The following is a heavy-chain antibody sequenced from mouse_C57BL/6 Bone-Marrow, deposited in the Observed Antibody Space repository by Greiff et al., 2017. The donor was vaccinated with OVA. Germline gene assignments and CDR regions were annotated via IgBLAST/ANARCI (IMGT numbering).Heavy chain of an antibody. CDR1: GYTFTNYW. CDR3: ARIYYDDLDY. D-gene: IGHD2-13*01. V-gene: IGHV1-63*01. CDR2: IYPGGGYT. J-gene: IGHJ2*01. Sequence: QVQLQQSGAELVRPGTSVKMSCKASGYTFTNYWIGWAKQRPGHGLEWIGDIYPGGGYTNYNEKFKGKATLTADKSSSTAYMQFSSLTSEDSAIYYCARIYYDDLDYWGQGTTLTVSS.